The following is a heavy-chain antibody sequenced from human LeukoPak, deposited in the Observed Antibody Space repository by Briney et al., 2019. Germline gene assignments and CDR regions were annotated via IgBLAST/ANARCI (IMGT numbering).Heavy chain of an antibody. D-gene: IGHD2-21*02. CDR2: IQKDGSQK. CDR3: AREAPNCRGDCLDY. V-gene: IGHV3-7*01. J-gene: IGHJ4*02. CDR1: EFTFSNYW. Sequence: PGGSLRLSCAASEFTFSNYWMSWVRQAPGKGLEWVASIQKDGSQKYYLESVKGRFTISRDNAKNSLYPQMNSLRAEDTAVYYCAREAPNCRGDCLDYWGQGTLVTVSS.